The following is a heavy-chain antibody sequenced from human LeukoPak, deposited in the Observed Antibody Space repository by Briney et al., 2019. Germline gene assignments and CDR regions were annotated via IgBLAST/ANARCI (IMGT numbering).Heavy chain of an antibody. CDR2: INHSGST. V-gene: IGHV4-34*01. D-gene: IGHD3-9*01. CDR3: ARRLVTNWFDP. J-gene: IGHJ5*02. Sequence: SETLSLTCAVYGGSFSGYYWSWIRQPPGKGPEWIGEINHSGSTNYNPSLKSRVTISVDTSKNQFSLKLSSVTAADTAVYYCARRLVTNWFDPWGQGTLVTVSS. CDR1: GGSFSGYY.